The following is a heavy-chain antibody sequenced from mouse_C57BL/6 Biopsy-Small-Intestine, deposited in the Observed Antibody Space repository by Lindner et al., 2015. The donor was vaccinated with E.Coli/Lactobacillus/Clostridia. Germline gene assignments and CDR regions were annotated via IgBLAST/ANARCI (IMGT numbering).Heavy chain of an antibody. CDR3: ARRGELAWFAY. CDR2: IYPRNGDT. CDR1: GYTFTDFH. V-gene: IGHV1-34*02. J-gene: IGHJ3*01. Sequence: VQLQESGAELVKPGASVKISCKASGYTFTDFHMDWVKQSHGKSLEWIGYIYPRNGDTSYNQKFKGKATLTVDKSSSTAYMQLNSLTSEDSAVYYCARRGELAWFAYWGQGTLVTVSA.